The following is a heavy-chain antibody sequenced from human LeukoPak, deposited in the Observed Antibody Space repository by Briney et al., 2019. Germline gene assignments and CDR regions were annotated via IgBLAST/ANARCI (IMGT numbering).Heavy chain of an antibody. CDR3: AKDRASGSGSYSYRGFDY. D-gene: IGHD6-19*01. CDR1: EFTFNNYV. Sequence: GGSLRLSCAASEFTFNNYVVHWVRQAPGKGLEWMAVISQDGTSKNYADSVKGRFTISRDNSKNTLYLQMNSLRAEDTAVYYCAKDRASGSGSYSYRGFDYWGQGTLVTVSS. J-gene: IGHJ4*02. V-gene: IGHV3-30-3*01. CDR2: ISQDGTSK.